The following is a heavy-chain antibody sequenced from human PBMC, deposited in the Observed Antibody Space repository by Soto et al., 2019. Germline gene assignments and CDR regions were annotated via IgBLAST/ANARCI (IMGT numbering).Heavy chain of an antibody. J-gene: IGHJ6*02. CDR2: IYPGDSDT. D-gene: IGHD2-15*01. Sequence: GESLKISCTGSGYIFSNYWLGWVRQVPGKGLEWMGIIYPGDSDTRYSPSFQGQVTISADRSISTAYLQWSSLKASDTAMYYCARVVSSYYGMDVWGQGTTVTVSS. CDR3: ARVVSSYYGMDV. CDR1: GYIFSNYW. V-gene: IGHV5-51*01.